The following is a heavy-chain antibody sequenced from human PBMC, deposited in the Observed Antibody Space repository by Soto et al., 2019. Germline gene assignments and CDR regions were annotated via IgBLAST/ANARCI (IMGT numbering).Heavy chain of an antibody. D-gene: IGHD6-13*01. CDR3: ARQVSSSSWYPTGHYYYMDV. CDR2: IYYSGST. V-gene: IGHV4-59*08. J-gene: IGHJ6*03. Sequence: SETLSLTCTVSGGSISSYYWSWIRQPPGKGLEWIGYIYYSGSTNYNPSLKSRVTISVDTSKNQFSLKLSSVTAADTAVYYCARQVSSSSWYPTGHYYYMDVWGKGTTVTVSS. CDR1: GGSISSYY.